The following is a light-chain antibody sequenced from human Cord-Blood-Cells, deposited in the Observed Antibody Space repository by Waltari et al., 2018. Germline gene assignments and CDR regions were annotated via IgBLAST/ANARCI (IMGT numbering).Light chain of an antibody. Sequence: QSALTQPRSVSGSPGQSVTISCTGTSSDVGGYNYVSCYQQHPGKAPKLMIYDVSKRPSGVPDRFSGSKSGNTASLTISVLQAEDEADYYCCSYAGSYTLYVFGTGTKVTVL. V-gene: IGLV2-11*01. CDR3: CSYAGSYTLYV. CDR2: DVS. J-gene: IGLJ1*01. CDR1: SSDVGGYNY.